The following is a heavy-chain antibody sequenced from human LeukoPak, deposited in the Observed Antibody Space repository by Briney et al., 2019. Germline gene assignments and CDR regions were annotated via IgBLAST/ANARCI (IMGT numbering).Heavy chain of an antibody. D-gene: IGHD3-22*01. Sequence: GGSLRLSCTASGLTFGEYAMSWVRQAPGKGREWVGVIRSKAYGGTTEYAASVKGRFTISRDDSKSIAYLQMNSLKSEDTAVYHCLYYYDSSGYYLPDHWGQGTLVTVSS. J-gene: IGHJ4*02. V-gene: IGHV3-49*04. CDR2: IRSKAYGGTT. CDR3: LYYYDSSGYYLPDH. CDR1: GLTFGEYA.